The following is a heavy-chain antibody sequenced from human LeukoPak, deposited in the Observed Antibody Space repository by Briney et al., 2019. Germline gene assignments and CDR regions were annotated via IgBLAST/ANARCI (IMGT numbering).Heavy chain of an antibody. D-gene: IGHD3-10*01. Sequence: ASVKVSCKASGGTFSSYAISWVRQAPGQGLEWMGGIIPIFGTANYAQKFQGRVTMTRDMSTSTVYMELSSLRSEDTAVYYCARESTNNNSVWFGELLSWGQGTLVTVSS. J-gene: IGHJ4*02. CDR3: ARESTNNNSVWFGELLS. CDR2: IIPIFGTA. CDR1: GGTFSSYA. V-gene: IGHV1-69*05.